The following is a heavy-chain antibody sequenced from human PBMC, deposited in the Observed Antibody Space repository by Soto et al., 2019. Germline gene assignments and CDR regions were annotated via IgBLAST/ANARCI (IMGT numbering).Heavy chain of an antibody. D-gene: IGHD2-21*02. J-gene: IGHJ6*02. Sequence: GSLRLSCAASGFTISSYTMTWVRQASGKGLEWVSAITGSGTNTYYADSVKGRFTISTDKSTNTLYLQMSNLGAEDTAIYYCAKDDPGDFYSYYGLDVWGQGTTVTVSS. CDR3: AKDDPGDFYSYYGLDV. V-gene: IGHV3-23*01. CDR2: ITGSGTNT. CDR1: GFTISSYT.